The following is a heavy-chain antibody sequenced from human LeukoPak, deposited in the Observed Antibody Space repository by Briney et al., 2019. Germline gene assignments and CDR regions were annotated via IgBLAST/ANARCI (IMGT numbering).Heavy chain of an antibody. Sequence: PGGSLRLSCAASGFTFSNYWMHWVRQAPNQGLMWVARINSDESISDYADSVHGRFTISRDNANNTLYLQMNSLRAEDTAVYFCLYGGYFQHWGQGTLVTVSS. J-gene: IGHJ1*01. CDR3: LYGGYFQH. CDR2: INSDESIS. V-gene: IGHV3-74*01. CDR1: GFTFSNYW. D-gene: IGHD3-16*01.